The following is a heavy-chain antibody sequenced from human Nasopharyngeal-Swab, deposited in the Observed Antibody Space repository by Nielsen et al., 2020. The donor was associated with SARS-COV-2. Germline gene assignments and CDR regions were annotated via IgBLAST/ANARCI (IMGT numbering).Heavy chain of an antibody. V-gene: IGHV4-4*02. J-gene: IGHJ4*02. CDR2: IYHSGST. Sequence: SETLSLTCAVSGGSLSSSNWWSWVRQPPGKGLEWIGEIYHSGSTNYNPSLKSRVTISVDQSKNQFSLKLSSVTAADTAVYYCARDGSSGWYFDYWGQGTLGTVSS. D-gene: IGHD6-19*01. CDR3: ARDGSSGWYFDY. CDR1: GGSLSSSNW.